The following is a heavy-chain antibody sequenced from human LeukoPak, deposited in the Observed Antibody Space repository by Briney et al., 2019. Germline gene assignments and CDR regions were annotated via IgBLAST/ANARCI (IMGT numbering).Heavy chain of an antibody. CDR3: ARDGGYSSSWYGGMDV. CDR1: GFTFSSYG. Sequence: GGSLRLSCAASGFTFSSYGMHWVRQAPGKGLEWVAFIRYDGSNKYYADSVKGRFTISRDNSKNTLYLQMNSLRAEDTAVYYCARDGGYSSSWYGGMDVWGQGTTVTVSS. CDR2: IRYDGSNK. V-gene: IGHV3-30*02. D-gene: IGHD6-13*01. J-gene: IGHJ6*02.